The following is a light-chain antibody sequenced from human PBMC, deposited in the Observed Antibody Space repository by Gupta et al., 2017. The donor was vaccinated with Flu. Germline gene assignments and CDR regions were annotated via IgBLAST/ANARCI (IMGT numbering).Light chain of an antibody. CDR3: QQYHIYPKT. J-gene: IGKJ1*01. CDR1: QHVNSW. CDR2: EAS. V-gene: IGKV1-5*03. Sequence: DIQMTQSPSTLAASVGDRVTLTCRASQHVNSWLAWYQQRPGKAPTLLIYEASTLHTGVSSRFSGSGSGSEFTLTITSLQPHDLATYYCQQYHIYPKTFGQGTKVELK.